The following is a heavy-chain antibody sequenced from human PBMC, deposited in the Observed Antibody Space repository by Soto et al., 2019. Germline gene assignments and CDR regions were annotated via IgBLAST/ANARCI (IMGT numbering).Heavy chain of an antibody. CDR2: IYYSGST. D-gene: IGHD4-17*01. CDR1: GGSISSGGYY. Sequence: SETLSLTCTVSGGSISSGGYYWSWIRQHPGKGLEWIGYIYYSGSTYYNPSLKSRVTISVDTSKNQFSLKLSSVTAADTAVYYWARDWRKVADYGDYGKDGTYYYYYGMDVWGQGTTVTVSS. CDR3: ARDWRKVADYGDYGKDGTYYYYYGMDV. J-gene: IGHJ6*02. V-gene: IGHV4-31*03.